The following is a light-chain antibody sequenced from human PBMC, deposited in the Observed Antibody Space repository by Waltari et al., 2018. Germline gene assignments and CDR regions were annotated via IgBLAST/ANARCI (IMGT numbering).Light chain of an antibody. CDR3: SSYTSLRTAV. CDR1: NRDVGGYNY. V-gene: IGLV2-14*03. CDR2: DVT. Sequence: QSALTQPASVSGSPGQSITISCTGTNRDVGGYNYVSWYQQHPGKAPKRMIYDVTNRPSGVSNRFSGSKSGNTASLTISGLQAEDEADYYCSSYTSLRTAVLGGGTKLTVL. J-gene: IGLJ2*01.